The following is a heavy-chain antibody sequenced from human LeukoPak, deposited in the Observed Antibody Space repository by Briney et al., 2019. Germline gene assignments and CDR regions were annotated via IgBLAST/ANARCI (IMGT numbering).Heavy chain of an antibody. CDR3: ARDISISWFYS. D-gene: IGHD3-3*02. J-gene: IGHJ5*01. CDR1: GASFSGYY. V-gene: IGHV4-34*01. Sequence: SETLSLTCGVSGASFSGYYWTWIRQPPGKGLQWIGSIYHTGSTFYNPSLMSRVSISIDSSKNQFSLKLSSVTVADTALYYCARDISISWFYSWGQGTLVSVSS. CDR2: IYHTGST.